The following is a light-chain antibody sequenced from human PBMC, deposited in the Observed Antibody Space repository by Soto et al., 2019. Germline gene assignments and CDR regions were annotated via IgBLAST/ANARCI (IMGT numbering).Light chain of an antibody. V-gene: IGLV1-51*01. CDR3: GTWDSSLGVV. J-gene: IGLJ2*01. CDR1: SSNIGNNY. Sequence: QSVLTQPPSVSVAPGQKITISCSGSSSNIGNNYVSWYQQLPGTAPKLLIYDNNKRPSGIPDRFSGSKSGTSATLGITGLQTGDEADYYCGTWDSSLGVVFGGGTKLTVL. CDR2: DNN.